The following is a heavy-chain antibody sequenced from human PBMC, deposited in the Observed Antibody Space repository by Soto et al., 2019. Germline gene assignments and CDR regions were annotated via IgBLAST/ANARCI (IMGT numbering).Heavy chain of an antibody. Sequence: SVKVSCKASGFTFTSSAVQWVRQARGQRLEWIGWIVVGSGNTNYAQKFQERVTITRDMSTSTAYMELSSLRSEDTAVYYCAADHRGYKFDYWGQGSLVTVYS. CDR1: GFTFTSSA. J-gene: IGHJ4*02. D-gene: IGHD5-12*01. V-gene: IGHV1-58*01. CDR2: IVVGSGNT. CDR3: AADHRGYKFDY.